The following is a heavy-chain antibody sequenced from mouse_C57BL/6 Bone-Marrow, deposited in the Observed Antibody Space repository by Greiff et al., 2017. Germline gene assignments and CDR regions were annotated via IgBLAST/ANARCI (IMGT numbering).Heavy chain of an antibody. J-gene: IGHJ1*03. CDR1: GFNINDDY. CDR2: IDPENGDT. CDR3: TTTGNYPCGCFDV. D-gene: IGHD2-1*01. Sequence: VQLQQSGAELVRPGASVKLSCTASGFNINDDYMHWVKQRPEQGLEWIGWIDPENGDTEYDSKFQGKATLTADTSSHTAYLQRSSLTSEDTAVYYCTTTGNYPCGCFDVWGTGTTVTVSS. V-gene: IGHV14-4*01.